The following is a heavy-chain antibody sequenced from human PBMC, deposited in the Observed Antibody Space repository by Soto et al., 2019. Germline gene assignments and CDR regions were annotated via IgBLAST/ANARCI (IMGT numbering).Heavy chain of an antibody. Sequence: EVQLVETGGGLIQPGGSLRLSCAASGFAVSSNYMSWVRQAPGKGLEWVSVIYSDGSTYYADSVKGRFTISRDNSKNTLYLQMNSLRPQDTAVYHCARGRGYFDYWGQGTLVTVSS. CDR2: IYSDGST. V-gene: IGHV3-53*02. CDR3: ARGRGYFDY. CDR1: GFAVSSNY. J-gene: IGHJ4*02.